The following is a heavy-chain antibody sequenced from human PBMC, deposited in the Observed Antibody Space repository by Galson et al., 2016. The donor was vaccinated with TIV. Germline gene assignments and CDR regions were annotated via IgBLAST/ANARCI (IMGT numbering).Heavy chain of an antibody. CDR2: IYWDDDK. CDR1: GFSLGTSGMR. D-gene: IGHD1-1*01. J-gene: IGHJ5*01. CDR3: AHRLEFLGFDS. Sequence: PALVKPTQTLTLTCSFSGFSLGTSGMRVSWIRQPPGKALEWLARIYWDDDKRYSPSLKSRLTITKDTSKNQVVLTLTNMDPVDTATYYCAHRLEFLGFDSWGQGTPVTVSS. V-gene: IGHV2-5*08.